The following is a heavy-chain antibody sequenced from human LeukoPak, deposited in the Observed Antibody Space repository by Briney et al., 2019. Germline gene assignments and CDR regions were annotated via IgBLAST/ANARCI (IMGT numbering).Heavy chain of an antibody. V-gene: IGHV3-7*04. CDR1: GFAFGSSW. CDR2: INPDGSEQ. J-gene: IGHJ4*02. Sequence: PGGSLRLSCAASGFAFGSSWMNWVRQAPGKGLEWVAKINPDGSEQDYVESVKGRFTISRDNAKNSVSLVMDTVSAGDTAVYFCARGQRSDSGYSPFDSWGQETLVTVSS. D-gene: IGHD3-22*01. CDR3: ARGQRSDSGYSPFDS.